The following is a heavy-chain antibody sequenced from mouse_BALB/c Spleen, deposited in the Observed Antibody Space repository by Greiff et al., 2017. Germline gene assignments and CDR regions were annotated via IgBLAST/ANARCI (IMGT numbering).Heavy chain of an antibody. CDR3: ATYGNYPYYAMDY. CDR2: INPYNGDT. D-gene: IGHD2-1*01. V-gene: IGHV1-20*02. Sequence: VQLQQSGPELVKPGASVKISCKASGYSFTGYFMNWVMQSHGKSLEWIGRINPYNGDTFYNQKFKGKATLTVDKSSSTAHMELRSLASEDSAVYYCATYGNYPYYAMDYWGQGTSVTVSS. CDR1: GYSFTGYF. J-gene: IGHJ4*01.